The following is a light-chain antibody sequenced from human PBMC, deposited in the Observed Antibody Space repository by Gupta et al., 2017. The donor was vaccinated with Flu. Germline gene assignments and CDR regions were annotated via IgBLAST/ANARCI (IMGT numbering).Light chain of an antibody. CDR3: QTWGTGMGV. V-gene: IGLV4-69*01. J-gene: IGLJ3*02. Sequence: QLVRPQSPSASASLGASVMLTCTLSSGHSSYAIAWHQQQPEKGPRYLMKLNSDGSHSKGDGIPDRFSGSSSGAERYLTISSLQSEDEADYYCQTWGTGMGVFGGGTKLTVL. CDR2: LNSDGSH. CDR1: SGHSSYA.